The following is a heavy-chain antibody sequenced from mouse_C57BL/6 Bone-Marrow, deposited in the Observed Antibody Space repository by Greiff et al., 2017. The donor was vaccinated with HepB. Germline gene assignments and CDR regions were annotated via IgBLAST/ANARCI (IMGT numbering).Heavy chain of an antibody. D-gene: IGHD1-1*01. J-gene: IGHJ1*03. CDR3: ARWAVVATKYFDV. V-gene: IGHV1-53*01. CDR1: GYTFTSYW. CDR2: INPSNGGT. Sequence: VQLPQPGTELVKPGASVKLSCKASGYTFTSYWMHWVKQRPGQGLEWIGNINPSNGGTNYNEKFKSKATLTVDKSSSTAYMQLSSLTSEDSAVYYCARWAVVATKYFDVWGTGTTVTVSS.